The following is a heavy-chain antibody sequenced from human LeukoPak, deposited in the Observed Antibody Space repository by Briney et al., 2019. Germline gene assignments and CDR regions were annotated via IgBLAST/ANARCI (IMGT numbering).Heavy chain of an antibody. CDR2: IIPIFGTA. Sequence: SVKVSCKASGGTFSSYAISWVRQAPGQGLEWMGGIIPIFGTANYAQKFQGRVTMTEDTSTDTAYMELSSLRSEDTAVYYCATFVMATSYYFDYWGQGTLVTVSS. CDR3: ATFVMATSYYFDY. V-gene: IGHV1-69*06. D-gene: IGHD5-24*01. CDR1: GGTFSSYA. J-gene: IGHJ4*02.